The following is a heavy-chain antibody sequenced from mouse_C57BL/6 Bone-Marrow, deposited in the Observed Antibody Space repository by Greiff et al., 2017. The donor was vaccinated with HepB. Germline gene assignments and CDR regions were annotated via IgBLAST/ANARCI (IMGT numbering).Heavy chain of an antibody. CDR1: GFTFSSYT. Sequence: EVHLVESGGGLVKPGGSLKLSCAASGFTFSSYTMSWVRQTPEKRLEWVATISGGGGNTYYPDSVKGRFTISRDNAKNTLYLQMSSLRSEDTALYYCARFITTAYYFDYWGQGTTLTVSS. J-gene: IGHJ2*01. V-gene: IGHV5-9*01. D-gene: IGHD1-1*01. CDR3: ARFITTAYYFDY. CDR2: ISGGGGNT.